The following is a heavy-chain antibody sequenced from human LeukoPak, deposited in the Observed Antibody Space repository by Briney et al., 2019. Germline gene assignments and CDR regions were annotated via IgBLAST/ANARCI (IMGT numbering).Heavy chain of an antibody. CDR2: INPSGGST. CDR1: GYTFTSYY. Sequence: GASVKVSCKASGYTFTSYYMHWVRQAPGQGLEWMGIINPSGGSTSYAQKFQGRVTMTRDMSTSTVYMELSSLRSEDTAVYYCARGIYYSGSYPEDAFDIWGQGTMVTVSS. D-gene: IGHD1-26*01. CDR3: ARGIYYSGSYPEDAFDI. V-gene: IGHV1-46*01. J-gene: IGHJ3*02.